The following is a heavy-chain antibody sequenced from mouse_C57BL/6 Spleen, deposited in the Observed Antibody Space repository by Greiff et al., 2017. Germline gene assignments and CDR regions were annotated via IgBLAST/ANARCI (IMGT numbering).Heavy chain of an antibody. D-gene: IGHD1-1*01. CDR1: GFTFSSYA. CDR2: ISDGGSYT. J-gene: IGHJ4*01. V-gene: IGHV5-4*01. CDR3: ARDRDYYDGAMDY. Sequence: VQLVESGGGLVKPGGSLKLSCAASGFTFSSYAMSWVRQTPEKRLEWVATISDGGSYTYYPDNVKGRFTISRDNAKNNLYLQMSHLKSEDTAMYYCARDRDYYDGAMDYWGQGTSVTVSS.